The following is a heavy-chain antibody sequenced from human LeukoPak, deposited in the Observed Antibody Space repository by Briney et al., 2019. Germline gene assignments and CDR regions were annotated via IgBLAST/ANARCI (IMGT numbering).Heavy chain of an antibody. CDR3: ATITTYYYDSNGALVGAFDI. J-gene: IGHJ3*02. Sequence: GSLRLSCAASGFTFSSYAMSWVRQSPGKGLEWIGFIYHSGSTYYNPSLKSRVTISVDTSKNQFSLKLSSVTAADTAVYSCATITTYYYDSNGALVGAFDIWGQGTMVTVSS. D-gene: IGHD3-22*01. CDR2: IYHSGST. V-gene: IGHV4-38-2*01. CDR1: GFTFSSYA.